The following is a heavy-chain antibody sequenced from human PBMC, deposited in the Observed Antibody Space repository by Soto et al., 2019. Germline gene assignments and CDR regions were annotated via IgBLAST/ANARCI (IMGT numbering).Heavy chain of an antibody. D-gene: IGHD3-16*01. V-gene: IGHV1-18*01. Sequence: QVQLVQSGAEVKKPGASVKVSCKASGYTFTSYGISWVRQAPGQGLEWMGWISAYNGNTNYAQKFQGRVTMTTDTSTSTVCRELRGPRSDDTAGYYWAGDIFWGGCGASNWLDPWGQGTLVTVSS. CDR1: GYTFTSYG. CDR2: ISAYNGNT. CDR3: AGDIFWGGCGASNWLDP. J-gene: IGHJ5*02.